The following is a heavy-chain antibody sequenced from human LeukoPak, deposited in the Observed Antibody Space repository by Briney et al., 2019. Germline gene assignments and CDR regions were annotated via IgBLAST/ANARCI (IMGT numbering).Heavy chain of an antibody. Sequence: PGGSLRLSCAASGFTFSSYEMNWVRQAPGKGLEWVSYISSSGSTIYYADSVKGRFTISRDNAKNSLYLQMNSLRAEDTAVYYCARARWNGVYYFDYWGQGTLVTVSS. V-gene: IGHV3-48*03. CDR3: ARARWNGVYYFDY. D-gene: IGHD1-1*01. CDR1: GFTFSSYE. CDR2: ISSSGSTI. J-gene: IGHJ4*02.